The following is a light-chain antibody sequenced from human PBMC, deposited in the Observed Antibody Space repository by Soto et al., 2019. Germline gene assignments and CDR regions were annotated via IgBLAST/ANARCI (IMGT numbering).Light chain of an antibody. CDR2: DIS. J-gene: IGKJ2*01. CDR3: QQRNAWPRNS. CDR1: QSVPSY. V-gene: IGKV3-11*01. Sequence: IVLTQFPATLSLSPGDRATLSCRASQSVPSYLAWYQQRPGQAPRLLVYDISNRATGIPARFTDSGSGTDFTLAISSLEPEDSAVYYCQQRNAWPRNSFGQGTKWEI.